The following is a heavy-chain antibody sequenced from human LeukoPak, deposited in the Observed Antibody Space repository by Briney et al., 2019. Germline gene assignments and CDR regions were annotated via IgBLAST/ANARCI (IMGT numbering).Heavy chain of an antibody. D-gene: IGHD3-3*01. CDR2: IYYSGST. V-gene: IGHV4-39*01. J-gene: IGHJ6*02. CDR1: GGSISSSSYY. Sequence: PSETLSLTCTVSGGSISSSSYYWGWIRQPPGTGLEWIGSIYYSGSTYYNPSLKSRVTISVDTSKNQFSLKLSSVTAADTAVYYCARGAYYDFWSGYYNHYYGMDVWGQGTTVTVSS. CDR3: ARGAYYDFWSGYYNHYYGMDV.